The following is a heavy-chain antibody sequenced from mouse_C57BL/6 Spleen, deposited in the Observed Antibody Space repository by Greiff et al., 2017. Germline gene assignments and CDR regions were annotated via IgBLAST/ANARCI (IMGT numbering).Heavy chain of an antibody. CDR3: ARVNWDPALDY. CDR1: GFTFSDYY. Sequence: EVKVVESEGGLVQPGSSMKLSCTASGFTFSDYYMAWVRQVPEKGLEWVANINYDGSSTYYLDSLKSRFIISRDNAKNILYLQMSSLKSEDTATYYCARVNWDPALDYWGQGTTLTVSS. V-gene: IGHV5-16*01. CDR2: INYDGSST. D-gene: IGHD4-1*01. J-gene: IGHJ2*01.